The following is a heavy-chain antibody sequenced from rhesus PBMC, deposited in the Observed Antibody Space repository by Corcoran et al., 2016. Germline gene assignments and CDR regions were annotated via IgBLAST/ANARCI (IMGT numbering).Heavy chain of an antibody. CDR1: GYSISGYY. D-gene: IGHD1-1-1*01. CDR3: ARVSWNYVDY. V-gene: IGHV4-122*02. Sequence: QVQLQESGPGLVKPSETLSLTCAVSGYSISGYYWSWIRQAPGRGLEWIGYSTYSGSTSYNPTLKSRVTISRDTSKNQFSLKLSSVTAADAAVYYCARVSWNYVDYWGQGVLVTVSS. CDR2: STYSGST. J-gene: IGHJ4*01.